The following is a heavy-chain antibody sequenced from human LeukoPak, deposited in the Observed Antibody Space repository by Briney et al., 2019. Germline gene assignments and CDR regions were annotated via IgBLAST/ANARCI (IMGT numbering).Heavy chain of an antibody. CDR2: ISYDGSNK. V-gene: IGHV3-30*18. D-gene: IGHD3-22*01. CDR3: AKDLAAYYYDSSGYYRPDY. Sequence: GGSLRLSCAASGFTFSSYGMHWVRQAPGKGLEWVAVISYDGSNKYYADSVKGRFTISRDNSKNTLYLQMNSLRAEGTAVYYCAKDLAAYYYDSSGYYRPDYWGQGTLVTVSS. CDR1: GFTFSSYG. J-gene: IGHJ4*02.